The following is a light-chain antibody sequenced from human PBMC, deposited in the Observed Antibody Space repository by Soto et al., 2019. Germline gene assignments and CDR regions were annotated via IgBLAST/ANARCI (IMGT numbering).Light chain of an antibody. J-gene: IGKJ5*01. Sequence: ETVLTQSPATLSLSPGERATLSCRASQSVGSSLAWYQQKPGQAPRLLINDASNRATGIPARFSGSGSGTDFTLTISSLEPEDFAVYYCQQRYNWPPITFGQGTRLEV. CDR3: QQRYNWPPIT. V-gene: IGKV3-11*01. CDR2: DAS. CDR1: QSVGSS.